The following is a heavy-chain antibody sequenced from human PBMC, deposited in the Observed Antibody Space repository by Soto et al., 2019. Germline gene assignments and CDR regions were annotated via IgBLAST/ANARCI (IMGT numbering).Heavy chain of an antibody. CDR2: IIPIFGTA. V-gene: IGHV1-69*12. Sequence: QVQLVQSGAEVKKPGSSVKVSCKASGGTFSSYAISWVRQAPGQGLEWMGGIIPIFGTANYAQKFQGRVTITADESXXTXYXXLSSLRSEDTAVYYCARDRVVRGVIPNYYYYGMDVWGQGTTVTVSS. D-gene: IGHD3-10*01. CDR1: GGTFSSYA. J-gene: IGHJ6*02. CDR3: ARDRVVRGVIPNYYYYGMDV.